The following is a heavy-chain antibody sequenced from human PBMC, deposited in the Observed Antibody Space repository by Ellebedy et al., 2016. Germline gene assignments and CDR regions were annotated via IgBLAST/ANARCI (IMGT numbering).Heavy chain of an antibody. D-gene: IGHD4-17*01. Sequence: GESLKISXTASGLNFNTFFMSWVRQAPGKGLEWVSTISAGSDTTRLADSVKGRFTISRDNSRNTLYLQMNRLRAEDTAVYYCRQGHYANYWGQGTLVTVSS. CDR1: GLNFNTFF. CDR2: ISAGSDTT. CDR3: RQGHYANY. V-gene: IGHV3-23*01. J-gene: IGHJ4*02.